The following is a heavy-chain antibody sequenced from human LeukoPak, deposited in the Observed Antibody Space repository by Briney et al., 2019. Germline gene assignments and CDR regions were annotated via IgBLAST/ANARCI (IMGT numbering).Heavy chain of an antibody. CDR3: ARRRFLEWLPYARGFDP. Sequence: SETLSLTCTVSGGSISSSSYYWGWIRQPPGKGLEWIGEINHSGSTNYNPSLKSRVTISVDTSKNQFSLKLSSVTAADTAVYYCARRRFLEWLPYARGFDPWGQGTLVTVSS. D-gene: IGHD3-3*01. CDR2: INHSGST. J-gene: IGHJ5*02. V-gene: IGHV4-39*07. CDR1: GGSISSSSYY.